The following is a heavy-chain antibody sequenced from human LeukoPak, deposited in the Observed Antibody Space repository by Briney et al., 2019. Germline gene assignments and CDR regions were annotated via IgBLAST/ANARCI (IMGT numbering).Heavy chain of an antibody. Sequence: GGSLRLSCAASGFTFSSTWLSWVRQVPGKGLEWVATMKPDGSEKLYLDSVRGRLTISIDDAKKSLDLEVNSLRAEDTAVYYCVTLTHISGWYYYWDQGPLVTVSS. CDR3: VTLTHISGWYYY. CDR2: MKPDGSEK. V-gene: IGHV3-7*01. D-gene: IGHD6-19*01. J-gene: IGHJ1*01. CDR1: GFTFSSTW.